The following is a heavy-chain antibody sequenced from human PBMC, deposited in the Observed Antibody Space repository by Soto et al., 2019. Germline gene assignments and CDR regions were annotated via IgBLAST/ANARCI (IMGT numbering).Heavy chain of an antibody. CDR1: VFTFSSYG. V-gene: IGHV3-30*18. CDR3: AQGDSGGLHD. Sequence: VGSLRLSCASSVFTFSSYGMHCVRHSPGKWLEWVAVISYDGSNKYYADSVKGRFTISRDNSKNTLYLQMNSLRAEDTAVYYCAQGDSGGLHDWGQGTLVSVS. D-gene: IGHD6-19*01. J-gene: IGHJ4*02. CDR2: ISYDGSNK.